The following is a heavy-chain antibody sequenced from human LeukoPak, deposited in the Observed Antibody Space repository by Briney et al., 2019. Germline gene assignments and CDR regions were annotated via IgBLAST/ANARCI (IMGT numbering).Heavy chain of an antibody. Sequence: KTGGSLRLSCAASGVTFGGYSMHWVRQAQGKGLEWVSSISSSSADIYYADSVKGRFTVSRDNAKKSLYLQMNTLRAEDTAIYYCARAGDRIVVTTWGQGTLVTVSS. D-gene: IGHD2-15*01. J-gene: IGHJ5*02. CDR2: ISSSSADI. V-gene: IGHV3-21*01. CDR3: ARAGDRIVVTT. CDR1: GVTFGGYS.